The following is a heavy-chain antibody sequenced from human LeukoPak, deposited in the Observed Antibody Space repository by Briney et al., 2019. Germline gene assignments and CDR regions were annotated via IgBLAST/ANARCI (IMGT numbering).Heavy chain of an antibody. CDR1: GYTFTNSW. J-gene: IGHJ4*02. V-gene: IGHV5-51*01. CDR2: IYPGDSET. D-gene: IGHD3-10*01. CDR3: ARLGLGSGSSCDY. Sequence: GESLKISCKGSGYTFTNSWIGWVRQMPGKGLEWMGLIYPGDSETKNSPSFQGQVTMSADKSISTAYLQWSSLKASDTAIYYCARLGLGSGSSCDYWGQGTLVIVSS.